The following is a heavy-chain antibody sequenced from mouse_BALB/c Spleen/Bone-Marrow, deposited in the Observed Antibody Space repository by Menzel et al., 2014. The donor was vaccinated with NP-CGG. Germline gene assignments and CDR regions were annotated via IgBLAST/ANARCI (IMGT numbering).Heavy chain of an antibody. J-gene: IGHJ4*01. Sequence: EVKLVESGGGLVKLGGSLKLSCAASGFTFSSYYMSWVRQNPEKRLELVAAINRKCGSIYYPDTVQGRFTISRDNAKNTLYLQMSSLKSEDTALYYCARQDYGYDGGAMDYWGQGTSVTVSS. CDR3: ARQDYGYDGGAMDY. D-gene: IGHD2-2*01. CDR1: GFTFSSYY. V-gene: IGHV5-6-2*01. CDR2: INRKCGSI.